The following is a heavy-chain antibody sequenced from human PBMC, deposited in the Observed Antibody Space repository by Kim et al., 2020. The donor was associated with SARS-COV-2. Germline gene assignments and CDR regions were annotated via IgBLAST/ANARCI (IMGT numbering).Heavy chain of an antibody. J-gene: IGHJ4*02. D-gene: IGHD5-18*01. CDR1: GFTFSSYG. V-gene: IGHV3-30*18. Sequence: GGSLRLSCAASGFTFSSYGMHWVRQAPGKGLEWVAVISYDGSNKYYADSVKGRFTISRDNSKNTLYLQMNSLRAEDTAVYYCAKNREARGYSYGLIDYWGQGTLVTVSS. CDR2: ISYDGSNK. CDR3: AKNREARGYSYGLIDY.